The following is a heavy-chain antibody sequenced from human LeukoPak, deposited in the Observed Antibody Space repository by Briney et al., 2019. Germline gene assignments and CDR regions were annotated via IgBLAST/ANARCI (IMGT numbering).Heavy chain of an antibody. V-gene: IGHV3-74*01. CDR1: GFTFSSYW. Sequence: GGSLRLSCAASGFTFSSYWMHWVRQAPGKGLVWVSRINSDGSSTSYADSVKGRFTISRDNAKNTLHLQMSSLRAEDTAVYYCAENYYDSSGYFGYWGQGTLVTVSS. J-gene: IGHJ4*02. CDR2: INSDGSST. D-gene: IGHD3-22*01. CDR3: AENYYDSSGYFGY.